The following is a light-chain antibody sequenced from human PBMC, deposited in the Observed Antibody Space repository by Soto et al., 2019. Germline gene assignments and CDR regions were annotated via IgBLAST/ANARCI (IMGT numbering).Light chain of an antibody. Sequence: DIQMTQSPSSLSASVGDRVTITCQASQDISNYLNWYQQKPGKAPKLLIYDASNLETGVPSRFSGSGSGTDDTFLIISMLPEDIVTYYCQQYDNHRPELTFGGGTKVEIK. J-gene: IGKJ4*01. CDR1: QDISNY. CDR3: QQYDNHRPELT. CDR2: DAS. V-gene: IGKV1-33*01.